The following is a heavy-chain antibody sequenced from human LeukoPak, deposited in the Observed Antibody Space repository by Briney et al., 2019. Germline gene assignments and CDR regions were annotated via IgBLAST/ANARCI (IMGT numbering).Heavy chain of an antibody. J-gene: IGHJ4*02. Sequence: SETLSLTCTVSGGSINSYYWSWIRQPPGKGLEWIAYIHTSGSTDYNPSLKSRVTISVDTSKNQFSLKLSSVTAADTAVYYCARQISYGDAFDYWGQGTLVTVSS. CDR3: ARQISYGDAFDY. CDR1: GGSINSYY. V-gene: IGHV4-4*09. CDR2: IHTSGST. D-gene: IGHD4-17*01.